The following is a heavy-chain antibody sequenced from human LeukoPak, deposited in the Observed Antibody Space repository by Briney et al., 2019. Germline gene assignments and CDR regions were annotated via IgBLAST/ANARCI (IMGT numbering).Heavy chain of an antibody. V-gene: IGHV4-34*01. J-gene: IGHJ4*02. CDR1: GGSFSGYY. D-gene: IGHD1-26*01. CDR2: INHSGST. CDR3: ARESSWDSPYYFDY. Sequence: SETLSLTCAVYGGSFSGYYWSWIRQPPGKGLEWIGEINHSGSTNYNPSLKSRVTISVDTSKNQFSLKLSSVTAADTAVYYCARESSWDSPYYFDYWGQGTLVTVSS.